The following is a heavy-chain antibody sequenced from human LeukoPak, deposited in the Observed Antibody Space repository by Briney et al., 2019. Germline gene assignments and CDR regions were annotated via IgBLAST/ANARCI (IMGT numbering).Heavy chain of an antibody. CDR1: GFTFSSYA. V-gene: IGHV3-30-3*01. Sequence: QPGGSLRLSCAASGFTFSSYAMPWVRQAPGKGLEWVAVISYDGSNKYYAGSVKGRFTISRDNSKNTLYLQMNSLRAEDTAVYYCARDEGYYDSSGSFDYWGQGTLVTVSS. CDR3: ARDEGYYDSSGSFDY. CDR2: ISYDGSNK. D-gene: IGHD3-22*01. J-gene: IGHJ4*02.